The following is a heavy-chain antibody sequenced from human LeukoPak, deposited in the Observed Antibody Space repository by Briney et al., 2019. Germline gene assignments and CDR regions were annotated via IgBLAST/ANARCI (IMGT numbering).Heavy chain of an antibody. CDR1: GFTFTDYY. Sequence: PGESLKISCAASGFTFTDYYMSWIRQVPGKGLEWVSYITNSNVYTAYADSVKGRFTISRDNAKNSLYLQMNSLRAEDTAVYYCAKDWQSWSQGYFDYWGQGTLVTVSS. J-gene: IGHJ4*02. D-gene: IGHD2-8*01. CDR3: AKDWQSWSQGYFDY. V-gene: IGHV3-11*06. CDR2: ITNSNVYT.